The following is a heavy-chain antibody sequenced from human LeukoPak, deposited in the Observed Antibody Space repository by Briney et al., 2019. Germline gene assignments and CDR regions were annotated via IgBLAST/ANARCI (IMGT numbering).Heavy chain of an antibody. CDR1: GYTFTSYG. D-gene: IGHD5-18*01. J-gene: IGHJ4*02. CDR3: ARDRVDTAMVPDY. V-gene: IGHV1-18*04. Sequence: ASVKVSCKASGYTFTSYGISWVRQASGQGLEWMGWISAYNGNTNYAQKLQGRVTSTSTAYMELRSLRSDDTAVYYCARDRVDTAMVPDYWGQGTLVTVSS. CDR2: ISAYNGNT.